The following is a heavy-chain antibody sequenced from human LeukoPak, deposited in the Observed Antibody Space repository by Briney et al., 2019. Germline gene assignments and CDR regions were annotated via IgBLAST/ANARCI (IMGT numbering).Heavy chain of an antibody. J-gene: IGHJ4*02. V-gene: IGHV3-23*01. Sequence: GGSLRLSCAASGFTFSSYAMSWVRQAPGKGLEWVSAISGSGGSTYYADSVKGRFTISSDNSKNTLYLQMNSLRAEDTAVYYCAKVQTYCYDSSGYPGQDYWGQGTLVTVSS. CDR1: GFTFSSYA. D-gene: IGHD3-22*01. CDR2: ISGSGGST. CDR3: AKVQTYCYDSSGYPGQDY.